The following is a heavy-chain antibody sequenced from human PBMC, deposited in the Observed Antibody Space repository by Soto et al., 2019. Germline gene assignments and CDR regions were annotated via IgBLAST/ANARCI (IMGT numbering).Heavy chain of an antibody. D-gene: IGHD6-6*01. CDR1: GGSINSGGYY. CDR2: IYYSGTT. J-gene: IGHJ5*02. CDR3: ARARRAARHKYNWFDP. Sequence: SETLSLTCTVSGGSINSGGYYWSWIRQHPGKGLEWVGYIYYSGTTYYSPSLQSRLSISRDTPKNQFSLKLTSVTAADTAVYYCARARRAARHKYNWFDPWGQGTLVTVSS. V-gene: IGHV4-31*03.